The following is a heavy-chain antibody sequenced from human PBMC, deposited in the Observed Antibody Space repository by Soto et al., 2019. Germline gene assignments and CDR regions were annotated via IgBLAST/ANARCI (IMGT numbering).Heavy chain of an antibody. CDR1: GYTFTRYD. J-gene: IGHJ3*02. V-gene: IGHV1-8*01. CDR3: ASPARNYHFWSGYCLDI. Sequence: NRSCKAAGYTFTRYDVNRVIQATGQGLEWMGWMNPNSGNTGYAQKFQGRVTMTRNTSISTAYMELSSLRSEDTAVYYCASPARNYHFWSGYCLDIWGQGTMVTVSS. CDR2: MNPNSGNT. D-gene: IGHD3-3*01.